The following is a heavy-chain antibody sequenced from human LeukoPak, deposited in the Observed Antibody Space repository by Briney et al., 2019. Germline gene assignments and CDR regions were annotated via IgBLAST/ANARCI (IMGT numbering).Heavy chain of an antibody. V-gene: IGHV1-2*02. D-gene: IGHD6-6*01. CDR1: GYTFTSYG. J-gene: IGHJ4*02. Sequence: ASVKVSCKASGYTFTSYGISWVRQAPGQGLEWMGWINPNSGGTNYAQKFQGRVTMTRDTSISTAYMELSRLRSDDTAVYYCAREVEYSSSHALDYWGQGTLVTVSS. CDR3: AREVEYSSSHALDY. CDR2: INPNSGGT.